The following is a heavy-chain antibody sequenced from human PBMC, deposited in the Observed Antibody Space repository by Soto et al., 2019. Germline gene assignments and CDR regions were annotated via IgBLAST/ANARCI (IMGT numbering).Heavy chain of an antibody. CDR1: GFTFSSYW. Sequence: EVQLVESGGGLVQPGGSLRLSCAVSGFTFSSYWMHWVRQAPGKGLVWVSRISSDGSSTRYADSVRGRFTISRDNAKNTVYLQMTSLRAEDTAVYYCASWIGSGSNYDVGYWGQGTLVTVSS. V-gene: IGHV3-74*01. CDR3: ASWIGSGSNYDVGY. J-gene: IGHJ4*02. CDR2: ISSDGSST. D-gene: IGHD1-26*01.